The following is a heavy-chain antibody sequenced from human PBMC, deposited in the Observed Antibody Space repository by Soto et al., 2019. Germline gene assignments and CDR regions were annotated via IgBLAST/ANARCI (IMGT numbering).Heavy chain of an antibody. V-gene: IGHV4-59*08. CDR2: IYYSGST. D-gene: IGHD3-16*01. CDR1: GGSISSYY. J-gene: IGHJ5*02. Sequence: SETLSLTCTVSGGSISSYYWSWIRQPPGKGLELIGYIYYSGSTNYNPSLKSRVTISVDTSKNQFSLKLSSVTAADTAVYYCARLGAQEIDPWGQGTXVTVSS. CDR3: ARLGAQEIDP.